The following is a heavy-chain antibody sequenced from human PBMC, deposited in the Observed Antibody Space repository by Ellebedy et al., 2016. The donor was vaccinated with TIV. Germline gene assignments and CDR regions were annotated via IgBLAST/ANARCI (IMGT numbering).Heavy chain of an antibody. CDR1: GFTVSSNY. Sequence: GESLKISCAASGFTVSSNYMSWVRQAPGKGLEWVSVIYSGGSTYYADSVKGRFTISRDNAKNSLYLQMNSLRDEDTAVYYCARAKKYVYDYWGQGTLVTVSS. J-gene: IGHJ4*02. CDR2: IYSGGST. CDR3: ARAKKYVYDY. D-gene: IGHD5/OR15-5a*01. V-gene: IGHV3-53*01.